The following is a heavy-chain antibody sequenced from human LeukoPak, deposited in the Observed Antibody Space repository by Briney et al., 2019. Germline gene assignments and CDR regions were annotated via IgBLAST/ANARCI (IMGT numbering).Heavy chain of an antibody. CDR2: IYYSGST. D-gene: IGHD4-23*01. Sequence: PSETLSLTCTVSGGSISNYYWSWIRQPPGKGLEWIGYIYYSGSTNYNPSLKSRVTISVDTSKNQFSLKLSSVTAADTAVYYCARQESPHGGNSAFDYWGQGTLVTVSS. J-gene: IGHJ4*02. CDR3: ARQESPHGGNSAFDY. V-gene: IGHV4-59*01. CDR1: GGSISNYY.